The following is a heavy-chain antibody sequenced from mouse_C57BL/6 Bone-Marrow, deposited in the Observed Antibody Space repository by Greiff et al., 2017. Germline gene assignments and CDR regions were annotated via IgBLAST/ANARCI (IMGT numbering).Heavy chain of an antibody. CDR3: ATARYDDV. D-gene: IGHD3-1*01. CDR2: ISDCGSYT. V-gene: IGHV5-4*03. J-gene: IGHJ1*03. CDR1: GFTFSSYA. Sequence: EVKLVEPGGGLVMPGGSLKLSCAASGFTFSSYALSWVRQTPDKRLEWVATISDCGSYTYYPDNVKGQFTFSRDKSNNNQYLQLSHLKSEDTSMYYCATARYDDVWGTGTPVTVSS.